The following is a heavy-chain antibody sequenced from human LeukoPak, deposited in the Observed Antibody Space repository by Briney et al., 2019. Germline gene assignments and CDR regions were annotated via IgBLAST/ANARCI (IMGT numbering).Heavy chain of an antibody. D-gene: IGHD4-17*01. CDR3: ARTRLPDYGDYGFYYYYGMDV. CDR1: GFTFSSYA. J-gene: IGHJ6*02. CDR2: ISYDGSNK. Sequence: GGSLRLSCAASGFTFSSYAMHWVRQAPGKGLGGGAVISYDGSNKYYADSVKGRFTISRDNSKNTLYLQMNSLRAEDTAVYYCARTRLPDYGDYGFYYYYGMDVWGQGTTVTVSS. V-gene: IGHV3-30-3*01.